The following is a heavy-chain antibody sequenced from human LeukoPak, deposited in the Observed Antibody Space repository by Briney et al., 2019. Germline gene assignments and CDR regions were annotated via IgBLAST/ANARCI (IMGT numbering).Heavy chain of an antibody. CDR2: ISWDSRTI. Sequence: GGSLRLSCAASGFTFGDYSMHWGRQAPGKGLVWVSGISWDSRTINYADSVRGRFTISRDNAKNSLYLQMNSLRPDDTALYYFGKASTRYGNKDAAFDIWGEGTMVT. V-gene: IGHV3-9*01. CDR1: GFTFGDYS. CDR3: GKASTRYGNKDAAFDI. D-gene: IGHD2/OR15-2a*01. J-gene: IGHJ3*02.